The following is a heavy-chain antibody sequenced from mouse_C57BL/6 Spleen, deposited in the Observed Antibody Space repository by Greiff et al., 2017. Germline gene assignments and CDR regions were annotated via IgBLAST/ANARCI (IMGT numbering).Heavy chain of an antibody. CDR3: ARSYDYDGPEYYFDY. V-gene: IGHV7-3*01. J-gene: IGHJ2*01. Sequence: DVQLQESGGGLVQPGGSLSLSCAASGFTFTDYYMSWVRQPPGKALEWLGFIRNKANGYTTEYSASVKGRFTISRDNSQSILYLQMNALRAEDSATYYCARSYDYDGPEYYFDYWGQGTTLTVSS. D-gene: IGHD2-4*01. CDR1: GFTFTDYY. CDR2: IRNKANGYTT.